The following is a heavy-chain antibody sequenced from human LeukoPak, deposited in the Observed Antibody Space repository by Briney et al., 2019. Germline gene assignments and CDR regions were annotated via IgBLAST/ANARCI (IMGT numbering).Heavy chain of an antibody. V-gene: IGHV1-3*01. Sequence: ASVKVSCKASGYTFSTYAMHWVRQAPGQGLEWMGWINAGNGNTKYSQKFQGRVTITRDASASTVYMELSSLISEDTAVYYCARGQRYSGSSHFDYWGQGTLVTVSS. J-gene: IGHJ4*02. CDR3: ARGQRYSGSSHFDY. CDR1: GYTFSTYA. D-gene: IGHD1-26*01. CDR2: INAGNGNT.